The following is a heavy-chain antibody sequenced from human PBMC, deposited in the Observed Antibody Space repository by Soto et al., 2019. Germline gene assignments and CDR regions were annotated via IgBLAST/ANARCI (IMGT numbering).Heavy chain of an antibody. J-gene: IGHJ3*02. D-gene: IGHD2-8*01. CDR3: AKASGCTNGVCPNDAFDI. Sequence: EVQLVESGGGLVQPGRSLRLSCAASGFTFDDYAMHWVRQAPGKGLEWVSGISWNSGSIGYADSVKGRFTISRDNAKNSLYLQMNSLRAEDTALYYCAKASGCTNGVCPNDAFDIWGQGTMVTVSS. V-gene: IGHV3-9*01. CDR2: ISWNSGSI. CDR1: GFTFDDYA.